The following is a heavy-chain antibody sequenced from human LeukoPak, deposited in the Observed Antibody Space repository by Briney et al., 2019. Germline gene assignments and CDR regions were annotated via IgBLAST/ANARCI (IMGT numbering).Heavy chain of an antibody. CDR1: GYTFTSYD. Sequence: GASVKVSCKASGYTFTSYDINWVRQATGQGLEWMGWMNPNSGNTGYAQKFQGRVTITADKSTSTAYMELSSLRSEDTAVYYCARAHDYSNYAFDYWGQGTLVTVSS. CDR2: MNPNSGNT. D-gene: IGHD4-4*01. J-gene: IGHJ4*02. CDR3: ARAHDYSNYAFDY. V-gene: IGHV1-8*01.